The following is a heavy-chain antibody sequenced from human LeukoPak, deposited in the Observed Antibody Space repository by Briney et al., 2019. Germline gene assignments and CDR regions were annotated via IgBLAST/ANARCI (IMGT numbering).Heavy chain of an antibody. CDR3: AREIGDCGGDCYLGAFDI. D-gene: IGHD2-21*01. Sequence: SVKASCKASGGTFSSYTISWVRQAPGQGLEWMGRIIPILGIANYAQKFQGRVTITADKSTSTAYMELSSLRSEDTAVYYCAREIGDCGGDCYLGAFDIWGQGTMVTVSS. CDR1: GGTFSSYT. CDR2: IIPILGIA. J-gene: IGHJ3*02. V-gene: IGHV1-69*04.